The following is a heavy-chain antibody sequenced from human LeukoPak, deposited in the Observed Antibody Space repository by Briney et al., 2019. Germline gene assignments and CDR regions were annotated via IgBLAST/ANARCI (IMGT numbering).Heavy chain of an antibody. J-gene: IGHJ4*02. V-gene: IGHV3-23*01. CDR2: ISGSGDST. D-gene: IGHD3-22*01. CDR1: GFTFSSYG. Sequence: PGGSLRLSCAASGFTFSSYGMSWVRQAPGKGLEWVSGISGSGDSTYYADSVKGRFTISRDSSKNTLYLQMNSLRAEDTAVYYCAKDRDDSSAYYYISNEYTYFDSWGQGTLVTVSS. CDR3: AKDRDDSSAYYYISNEYTYFDS.